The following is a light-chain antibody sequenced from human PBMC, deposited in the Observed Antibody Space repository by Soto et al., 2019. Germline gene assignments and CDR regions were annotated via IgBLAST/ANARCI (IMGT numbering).Light chain of an antibody. CDR3: GTWDSSLSAVV. J-gene: IGLJ2*01. Sequence: QAVVTQPPSVSAAPGQEVTISCSGSSSNIGNNYVSWYQQLPGTAPKLLIYDNNKRPSGIPDRFSGSKSGTSATLGITGLQTGDEADYYCGTWDSSLSAVVFGGGTKVTVL. V-gene: IGLV1-51*01. CDR1: SSNIGNNY. CDR2: DNN.